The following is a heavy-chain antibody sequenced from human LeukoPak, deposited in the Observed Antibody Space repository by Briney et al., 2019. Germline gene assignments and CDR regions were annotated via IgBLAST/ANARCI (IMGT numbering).Heavy chain of an antibody. CDR3: ARGLYYDFWSGYSGGGMDV. J-gene: IGHJ6*02. CDR1: GYTFTSYG. CDR2: ISAYNGNT. V-gene: IGHV1-18*01. Sequence: ASVKVSCKASGYTFTSYGISWVRQAPGQGLEWMGWISAYNGNTNYAQKLQGRVIMTTDTSTSTAYMELRSLRSDDTAVYYCARGLYYDFWSGYSGGGMDVWGQGTTVTVSS. D-gene: IGHD3-3*01.